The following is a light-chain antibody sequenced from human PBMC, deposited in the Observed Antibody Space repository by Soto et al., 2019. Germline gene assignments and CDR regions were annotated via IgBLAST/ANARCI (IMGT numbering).Light chain of an antibody. CDR2: RNN. J-gene: IGLJ2*01. Sequence: QSVLNQPPSASGTPGQRVTISCSGSSSNIGSNYVYWYQQLPGTAPKLLIYRNNHRPSGVPDRFSGSKSGTSASLAISGLRSDNEADSYCAAWDDSLSGPVVFGGGTQLTVL. CDR1: SSNIGSNY. V-gene: IGLV1-47*01. CDR3: AAWDDSLSGPVV.